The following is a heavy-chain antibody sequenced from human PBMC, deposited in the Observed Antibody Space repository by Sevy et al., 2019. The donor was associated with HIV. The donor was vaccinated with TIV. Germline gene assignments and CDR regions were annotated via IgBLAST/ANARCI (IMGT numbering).Heavy chain of an antibody. Sequence: SQTLSLTCAISGDSVSSNSAAWNWIRQSPSRGLEWRGRTYYASKWYNDYAESVKSRITISPDTSKNQFFLQLNSVTPDDSAVYYCARGRPSYYAMDVWVQGATVTVSS. J-gene: IGHJ6*02. V-gene: IGHV6-1*01. CDR1: GDSVSSNSAA. CDR3: ARGRPSYYAMDV. CDR2: TYYASKWYN.